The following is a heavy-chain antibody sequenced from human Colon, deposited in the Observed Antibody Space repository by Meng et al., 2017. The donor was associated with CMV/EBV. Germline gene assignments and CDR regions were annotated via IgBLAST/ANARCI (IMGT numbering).Heavy chain of an antibody. CDR3: ARDPGLGWSDY. D-gene: IGHD2-15*01. V-gene: IGHV1-46*01. J-gene: IGHJ4*02. CDR1: GYTLTTYY. CDR2: INPSGSST. Sequence: SCKSSGYTLTTYYMHWVRQAPGQGLEWMGMINPSGSSTTYAQKFQGRVTMTKDMSASTVYLEVASLTSDDTAVYYCARDPGLGWSDYWGQGTLVTVSS.